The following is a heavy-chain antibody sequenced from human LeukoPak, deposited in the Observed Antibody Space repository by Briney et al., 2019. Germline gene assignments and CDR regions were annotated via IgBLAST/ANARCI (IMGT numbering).Heavy chain of an antibody. V-gene: IGHV3-7*03. D-gene: IGHD6-6*01. CDR2: INQDGSEK. CDR3: AREMSSYYYYYYMDV. Sequence: GGSLRLSCAASGFTFSYYWMSWVRQAPGKGLEWVANINQDGSEKYYVDSVKGRFTISRDNAKNSLYLQMNSLRAEDTAVYYCAREMSSYYYYYYMDVWGKGTTVTVSS. CDR1: GFTFSYYW. J-gene: IGHJ6*03.